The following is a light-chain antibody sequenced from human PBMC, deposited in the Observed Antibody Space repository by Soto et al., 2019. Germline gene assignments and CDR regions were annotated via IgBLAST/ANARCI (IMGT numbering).Light chain of an antibody. J-gene: IGLJ2*01. CDR2: DVT. V-gene: IGLV2-14*03. CDR3: SSYTNRNTLV. CDR1: SSDVGGYNF. Sequence: QSALTQPASVAGSPGQSITISCTGTSSDVGGYNFVSWYQQHPGKAPKLMIYDVTNRPSGVSNRFSGSKSGNTASLTISGLQADDEADYYCSSYTNRNTLVFGGGTKLTVL.